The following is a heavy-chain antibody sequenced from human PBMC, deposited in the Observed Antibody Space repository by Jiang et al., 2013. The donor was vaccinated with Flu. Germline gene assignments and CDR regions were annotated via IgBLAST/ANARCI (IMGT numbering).Heavy chain of an antibody. Sequence: IPIFGTANYAQKFQGRVTITADESTSTAYMELSSLRSEDTAVYYCASRRQLGRHYYYYGMDVWGQGTTVTVSS. D-gene: IGHD6-6*01. CDR3: ASRRQLGRHYYYYGMDV. CDR2: IPIFGTA. V-gene: IGHV1-69*01. J-gene: IGHJ6*02.